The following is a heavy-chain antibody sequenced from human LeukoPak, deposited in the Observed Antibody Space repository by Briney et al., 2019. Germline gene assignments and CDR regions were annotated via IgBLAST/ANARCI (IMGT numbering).Heavy chain of an antibody. Sequence: PSETLSLTCAVSGGSISSSNWWSWVRQPPGKGLEWIGEIYHSGSTNYNPSLKSRVTISVDKSKNRFSLKLSSVTAADTAVYYCARAVVYATNWFDPWGQGTLVTVSS. D-gene: IGHD2-8*02. CDR3: ARAVVYATNWFDP. V-gene: IGHV4-4*02. J-gene: IGHJ5*02. CDR2: IYHSGST. CDR1: GGSISSSNW.